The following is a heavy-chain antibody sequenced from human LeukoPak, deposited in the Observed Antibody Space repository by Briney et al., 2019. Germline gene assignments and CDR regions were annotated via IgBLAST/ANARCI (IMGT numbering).Heavy chain of an antibody. CDR2: ISGSGSTV. CDR1: GFTFTDYY. D-gene: IGHD3-10*01. CDR3: ASEWFGELSFRY. V-gene: IGHV3-11*01. J-gene: IGHJ4*02. Sequence: GGSLRLSCAASGFTFTDYYMTWIRQAPGKGLEWISSISGSGSTVYYADSVKGRFTISRDNAKSSLSLQMNSLRAEDTAIYYCASEWFGELSFRYWGQGTLVTVSS.